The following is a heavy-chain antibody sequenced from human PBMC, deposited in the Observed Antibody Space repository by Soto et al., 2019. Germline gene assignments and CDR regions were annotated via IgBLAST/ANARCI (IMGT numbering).Heavy chain of an antibody. V-gene: IGHV4-31*03. CDR3: ATSPSIYDYVWGSYRFLFDY. Sequence: PSETLSLTCTVSGGSISSVGYYWSWIRQHPGKCLEWIGYIYYSGSTYYNPSLKSRVTISVDTSKNQFSLKLSSVTAADTAVYYCATSPSIYDYVWGSYRFLFDYWGQGTLVTVSS. CDR2: IYYSGST. CDR1: GGSISSVGYY. J-gene: IGHJ4*02. D-gene: IGHD3-16*02.